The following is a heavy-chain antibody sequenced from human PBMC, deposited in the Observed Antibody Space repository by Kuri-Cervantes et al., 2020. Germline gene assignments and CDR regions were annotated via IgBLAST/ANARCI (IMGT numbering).Heavy chain of an antibody. CDR2: INPNSGGT. D-gene: IGHD3-9*01. CDR3: ATIKVRDDSFDI. V-gene: IGHV1-2*02. Sequence: ASVKVSCKASGYTFTSYDINWVRQAPGQGLEWMGWINPNSGGTNYAQKFQGRVTMTRDTSISTAYMGLSRLRSDDTAVYYCATIKVRDDSFDIWGQGTMVTVSS. CDR1: GYTFTSYD. J-gene: IGHJ3*02.